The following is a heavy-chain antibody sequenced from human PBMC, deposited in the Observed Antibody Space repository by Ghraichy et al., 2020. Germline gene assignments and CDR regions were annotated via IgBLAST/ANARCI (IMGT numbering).Heavy chain of an antibody. Sequence: ASVKVSCKASGYPFTSYAISWVRQAPGQGLEWMGWISTYNGNTNFEQKLQGRVTMTTDTSATTAYMELRSLTYDDTAVYYCARDPSRDYDTGAYYDFWGQGSLVTVSP. CDR2: ISTYNGNT. D-gene: IGHD3-22*01. J-gene: IGHJ4*02. CDR1: GYPFTSYA. V-gene: IGHV1-18*04. CDR3: ARDPSRDYDTGAYYDF.